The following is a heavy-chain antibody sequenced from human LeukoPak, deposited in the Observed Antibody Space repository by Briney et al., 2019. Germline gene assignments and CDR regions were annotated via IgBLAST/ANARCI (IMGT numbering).Heavy chain of an antibody. D-gene: IGHD6-19*01. V-gene: IGHV1-2*06. CDR1: GYTFTGYY. CDR3: ATVAGHGLFQH. Sequence: GASVKVSCTASGYTFTGYYMHWVRQAPGQGLEWMGRINPNSGGTNYAQKFQGRVTMTEDTSTDTAYMELSSLRSEDTAVYYCATVAGHGLFQHWGQGTLVTVSS. CDR2: INPNSGGT. J-gene: IGHJ1*01.